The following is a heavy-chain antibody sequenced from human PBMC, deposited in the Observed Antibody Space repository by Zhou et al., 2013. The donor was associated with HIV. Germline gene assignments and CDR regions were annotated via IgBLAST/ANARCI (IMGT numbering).Heavy chain of an antibody. CDR1: GYTFTSYD. D-gene: IGHD2-2*01. J-gene: IGHJ4*02. V-gene: IGHV1-8*01. Sequence: QVQLVQSGAEVKKPGASVKVSCKASGYTFTSYDINWVRQATGQGLEWMGWMNPNSGNTGYAQKFQGRVTMTRNTSISTAYMELSSLRSEDTAVYYCARMTRHCSSTSCYWDYWGQGTLVTVSS. CDR2: MNPNSGNT. CDR3: ARMTRHCSSTSCYWDY.